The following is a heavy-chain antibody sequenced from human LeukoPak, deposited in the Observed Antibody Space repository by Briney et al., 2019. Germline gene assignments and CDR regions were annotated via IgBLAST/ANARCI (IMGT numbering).Heavy chain of an antibody. CDR2: IYYSGST. CDR1: GGSISSGGYY. V-gene: IGHV4-31*03. Sequence: SQTLSLTCTVSGGSISSGGYYWSGIRRHPGKGLXXIGYIYYSGSTYYNPSLKSRVTISVDTSKNQFSLKLSSVTAADTAVYYCARPRPILNAFDIWGQGTMVTVSS. CDR3: ARPRPILNAFDI. J-gene: IGHJ3*02. D-gene: IGHD2-8*02.